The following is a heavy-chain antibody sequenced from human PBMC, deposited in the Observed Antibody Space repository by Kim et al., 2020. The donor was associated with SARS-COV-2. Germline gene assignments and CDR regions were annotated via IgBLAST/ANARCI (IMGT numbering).Heavy chain of an antibody. CDR1: GFIFSTYG. CDR3: ARRYNWIGGAATAFDY. Sequence: GGSLRLSCVASGFIFSTYGMHWVRQAPGKGLEWVAGIWSDGSKKVYGDSVKGRFTISRDNPENTLYLQMDSLRGEDTAVYYCARRYNWIGGAATAFDYWGQGTLVTVSS. D-gene: IGHD1-20*01. CDR2: IWSDGSKK. J-gene: IGHJ4*02. V-gene: IGHV3-33*01.